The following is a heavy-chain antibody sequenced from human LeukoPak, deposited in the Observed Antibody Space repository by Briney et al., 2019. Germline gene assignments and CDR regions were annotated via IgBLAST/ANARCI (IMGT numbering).Heavy chain of an antibody. Sequence: SETLSLTCAVYGGSFSGYYWSWIRQPPGKGLEWIGEINHSGSTNYNPSLKSRVTISVDTSKNQFSLKLSSVTAADTAVYYCARITYCGGDWYSGRGDYFDYWGQGTLVTVSS. D-gene: IGHD2-21*02. J-gene: IGHJ4*02. CDR1: GGSFSGYY. CDR3: ARITYCGGDWYSGRGDYFDY. CDR2: INHSGST. V-gene: IGHV4-34*01.